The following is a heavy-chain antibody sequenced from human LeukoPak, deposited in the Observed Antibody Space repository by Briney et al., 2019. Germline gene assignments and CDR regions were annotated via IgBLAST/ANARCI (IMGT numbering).Heavy chain of an antibody. CDR3: ARGAARPGIPSYYYYYMDV. CDR1: GYTFTSYA. Sequence: ASVKVSCKASGYTFTSYAMHWVRQAPGQRLEWMGWINAGNGNTKYSQEFQGRVTITRDTSASTAYMELSSLRSEDMAVYYCARGAARPGIPSYYYYYMDVGGKGTTVTVSS. CDR2: INAGNGNT. D-gene: IGHD6-6*01. J-gene: IGHJ6*03. V-gene: IGHV1-3*03.